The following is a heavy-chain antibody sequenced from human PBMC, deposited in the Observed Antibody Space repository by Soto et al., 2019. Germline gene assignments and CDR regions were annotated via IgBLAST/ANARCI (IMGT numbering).Heavy chain of an antibody. D-gene: IGHD3-16*01. CDR1: GGSISSYY. CDR2: IYSSGST. V-gene: IGHV4-59*01. Sequence: PSETLSLTCTVSGGSISSYYWSWIRQPPGKGLEWIGYIYSSGSTNYNPSLKSRVTISVDTSKNQFSLKLSSVTAADTAVYYCARDGGWFDPWGQGTLVTVSS. J-gene: IGHJ5*02. CDR3: ARDGGWFDP.